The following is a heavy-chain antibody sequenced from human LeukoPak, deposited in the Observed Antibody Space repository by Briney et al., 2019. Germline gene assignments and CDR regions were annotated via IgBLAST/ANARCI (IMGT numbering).Heavy chain of an antibody. V-gene: IGHV1-18*01. D-gene: IGHD2-2*01. CDR2: ISAYNGNT. CDR3: ARTVPAAYYGMDV. CDR1: GYTFTSYG. J-gene: IGHJ6*02. Sequence: GASVKVSCKASGYTFTSYGISWVRQAPGQGLEWMGWISAYNGNTNYAQKLQGRVTMTTDISTSTAYMELRSLRSDDTAVYYCARTVPAAYYGMDVWGQGTTVTVSS.